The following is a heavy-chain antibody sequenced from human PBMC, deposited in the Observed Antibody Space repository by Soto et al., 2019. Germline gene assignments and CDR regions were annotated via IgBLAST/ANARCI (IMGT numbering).Heavy chain of an antibody. CDR2: ISGSGVSK. CDR1: GFTFSSYA. V-gene: IGHV3-23*01. CDR3: AKERAVAGFDY. Sequence: PGGSLRLSCAASGFTFSSYAMRWVRQAPGKGLEWVSGISGSGVSKYYADSVKGRFTISRDNSKNTLYLQMNRLRAEDTAVYYCAKERAVAGFDYWGQGTLVTVSS. J-gene: IGHJ4*02. D-gene: IGHD6-19*01.